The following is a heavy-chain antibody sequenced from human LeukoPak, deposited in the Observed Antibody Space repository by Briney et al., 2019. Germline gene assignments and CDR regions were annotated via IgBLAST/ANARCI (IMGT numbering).Heavy chain of an antibody. CDR1: GFTFSYYS. CDR2: ISGSVGRT. CDR3: ARDVSGGSLDY. J-gene: IGHJ4*02. Sequence: PGGSLRLSCAASGFTFSYYSMSWVRQAPGKGLEWVSTISGSVGRTYYADSVKGRFTISRDNAKNSLYLQMNSLRAEDTAVYYCARDVSGGSLDYWGQGTLVTVSS. V-gene: IGHV3-23*01. D-gene: IGHD2-15*01.